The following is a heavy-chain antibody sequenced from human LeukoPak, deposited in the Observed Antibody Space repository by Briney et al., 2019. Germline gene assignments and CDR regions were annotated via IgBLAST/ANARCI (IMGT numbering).Heavy chain of an antibody. CDR2: ISWDGGST. Sequence: GGSLRLSCAASGFTFDDYTMHWVRQAPGKGLEWVSLISWDGGSTYYADSVKGRFTISRDNSKNSLYLQMNSLRTEDTALYYCAKDRGSYLRAGGFFDYWGQGTLVTVSS. CDR1: GFTFDDYT. V-gene: IGHV3-43*01. CDR3: AKDRGSYLRAGGFFDY. D-gene: IGHD1-26*01. J-gene: IGHJ4*02.